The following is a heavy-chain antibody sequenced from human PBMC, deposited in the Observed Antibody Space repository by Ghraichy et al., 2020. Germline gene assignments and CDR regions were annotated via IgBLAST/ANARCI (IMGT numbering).Heavy chain of an antibody. V-gene: IGHV4-39*01. CDR2: VYYSGST. CDR3: ASLYYYDSSGNNEPDSNIDY. J-gene: IGHJ4*02. Sequence: SETLSLTCTVSGDSIGSSSFFWGWIRQPPGKGLEYIGSVYYSGSTYYNPSLKSRVTISVDTSKNQFSLTVTSVTAADTAVYYCASLYYYDSSGNNEPDSNIDYWGQGTLVTVSS. CDR1: GDSIGSSSFF. D-gene: IGHD3-22*01.